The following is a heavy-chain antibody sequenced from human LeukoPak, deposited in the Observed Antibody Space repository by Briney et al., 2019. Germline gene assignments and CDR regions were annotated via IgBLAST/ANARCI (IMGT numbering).Heavy chain of an antibody. CDR2: IYYSGST. D-gene: IGHD5-18*01. J-gene: IGHJ6*02. Sequence: KPSETLSLTCTVSGGSISSYYWSWIRQPPGKGLEWIGYIYYSGSTNYNPSLKSRVTISVDTSKNQFSLKLSSVTAADTAVYYCARHPIGEYSYGYLPFSEQPDYYYGMDVWGQGTTVTVSS. CDR1: GGSISSYY. V-gene: IGHV4-59*08. CDR3: ARHPIGEYSYGYLPFSEQPDYYYGMDV.